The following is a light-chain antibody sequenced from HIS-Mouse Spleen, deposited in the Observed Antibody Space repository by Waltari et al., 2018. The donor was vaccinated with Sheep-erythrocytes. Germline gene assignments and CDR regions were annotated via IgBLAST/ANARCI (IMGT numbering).Light chain of an antibody. CDR3: QAWDSSTVV. V-gene: IGLV3-1*01. Sequence: SYELTQPPPVSVSPGPTASLPLPGDQQGDKYACWYQQNPSHPPVLVIYQDSKRPSVTPGRFSGSNSGNTATLTISGTQAMDEADYYCQAWDSSTVVFGGGTKLTVL. CDR2: QDS. J-gene: IGLJ2*01. CDR1: QQGDKY.